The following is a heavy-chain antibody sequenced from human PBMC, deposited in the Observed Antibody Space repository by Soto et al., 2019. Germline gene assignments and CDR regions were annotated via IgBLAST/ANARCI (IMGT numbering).Heavy chain of an antibody. CDR2: INAGDGST. CDR3: ARPNTGWDY. J-gene: IGHJ4*02. CDR1: GYTFTNYA. V-gene: IGHV1-3*01. Sequence: QVQLVQSGAEVKKPGASVKVSCKASGYTFTNYAMHWVRQAPGHRPEWVGWINAGDGSTKYSQNFQGRVTITRDTSASTVFMELASLRSEDTAVYYCARPNTGWDYWGQGALVTVSS. D-gene: IGHD6-19*01.